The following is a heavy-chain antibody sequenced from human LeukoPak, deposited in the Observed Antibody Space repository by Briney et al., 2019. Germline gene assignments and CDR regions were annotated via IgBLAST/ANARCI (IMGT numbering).Heavy chain of an antibody. J-gene: IGHJ6*02. CDR2: IYYSGST. V-gene: IGHV4-30-4*01. D-gene: IGHD7-27*01. CDR1: GGSVSSDDYY. Sequence: SETLSLTCTVSGGSVSSDDYYWGWIRQPPGKGLEWIGYIYYSGSTYYNPSLKSRVSISVDTSKNQFSLKLTSVTAADTAVYYCARDVTGDTRSTTYGMDVWGQGTTVTVSS. CDR3: ARDVTGDTRSTTYGMDV.